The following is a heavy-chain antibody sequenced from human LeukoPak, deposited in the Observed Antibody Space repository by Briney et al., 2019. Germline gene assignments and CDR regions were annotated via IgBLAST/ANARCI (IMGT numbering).Heavy chain of an antibody. CDR3: ARDSSYGDYGDWFDP. CDR2: ISSSSSYI. J-gene: IGHJ5*02. Sequence: PGGSLRLSCAASGFTFSSYSMNWVRQAPGKGLEWVSSISSSSSYIYYADSAKGRFTISRDNAKNSLYLQMDSLRAEDTAVYYCARDSSYGDYGDWFDPWGQGTLVTVSS. D-gene: IGHD4-17*01. CDR1: GFTFSSYS. V-gene: IGHV3-21*01.